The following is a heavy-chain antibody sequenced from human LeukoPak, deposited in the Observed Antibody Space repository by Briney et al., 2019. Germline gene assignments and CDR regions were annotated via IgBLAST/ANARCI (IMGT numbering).Heavy chain of an antibody. V-gene: IGHV3-53*01. CDR1: GFTVSSNY. D-gene: IGHD5-18*01. J-gene: IGHJ4*02. CDR2: IYSGGST. Sequence: PGGSLRLSCAASGFTVSSNYMSWVRQAPGKGLEWVSVIYSGGSTYYADSVKGLFTISRDNSKNTLYLQMNSLRAEDTAVYYCASGYSYGCFDYWGQGTLVTVSS. CDR3: ASGYSYGCFDY.